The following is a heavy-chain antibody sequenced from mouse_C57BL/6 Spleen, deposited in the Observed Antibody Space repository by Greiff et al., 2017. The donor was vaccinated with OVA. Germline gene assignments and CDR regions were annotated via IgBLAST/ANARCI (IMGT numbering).Heavy chain of an antibody. Sequence: QVQLKQSGAELVRPGTSVKVSCKASGYAFTNYLIEWVKQRPGQGLEWIGVINPGSGGTNYNEKFKGKATLTADKSSSTAYMQRSSLTSEDSAVYFCARGTNHYFDYWGQGTTLTVSS. CDR1: GYAFTNYL. V-gene: IGHV1-54*01. CDR3: ARGTNHYFDY. CDR2: INPGSGGT. J-gene: IGHJ2*01. D-gene: IGHD1-3*01.